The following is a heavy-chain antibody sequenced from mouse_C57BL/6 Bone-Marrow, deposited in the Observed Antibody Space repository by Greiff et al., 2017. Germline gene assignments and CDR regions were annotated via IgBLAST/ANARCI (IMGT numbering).Heavy chain of an antibody. CDR3: TIYHRLFAY. J-gene: IGHJ3*01. CDR1: GYTFTSYW. Sequence: QVQLQQSGAELVKPGASVKLSCKASGYTFTSYWMHWVKQRPGQGLEWIGMIHPNSGSTNYNEKFKSKATLTVDKSSSTAYMQLSSLTSEDSAVYYCTIYHRLFAYWGQGTLVTVSA. V-gene: IGHV1-64*01. CDR2: IHPNSGST. D-gene: IGHD1-3*01.